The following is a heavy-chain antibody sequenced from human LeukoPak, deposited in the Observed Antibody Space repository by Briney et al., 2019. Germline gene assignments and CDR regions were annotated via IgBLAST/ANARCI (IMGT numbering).Heavy chain of an antibody. CDR3: ARRYSYGPFDY. V-gene: IGHV4-39*01. CDR1: GGSISSSSHY. Sequence: PSETLSLTCTVSGGSISSSSHYWGWIRQPPGKGLEWIGSIYYSGSSYYNPSLKSRVTISVDTSKNPFSLTLSSVPAADTAVYYRARRYSYGPFDYWGQGTLVTVSS. J-gene: IGHJ4*02. CDR2: IYYSGSS. D-gene: IGHD5-18*01.